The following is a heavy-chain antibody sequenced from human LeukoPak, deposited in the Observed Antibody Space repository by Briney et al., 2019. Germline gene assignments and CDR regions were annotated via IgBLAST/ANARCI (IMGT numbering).Heavy chain of an antibody. V-gene: IGHV3-53*01. D-gene: IGHD2-21*02. CDR2: IYSGGGT. CDR3: ARAVTVVTAIHD. Sequence: PGGSLRLSCAASGFTVSSKYMTCVRQAPGKGLAWVSVIYSGGGTYYADSVKGRFTNSRDNSKNTLYLQMNSLGAEDTAVYYCARAVTVVTAIHDWGQGTLVTVSS. CDR1: GFTVSSKY. J-gene: IGHJ4*02.